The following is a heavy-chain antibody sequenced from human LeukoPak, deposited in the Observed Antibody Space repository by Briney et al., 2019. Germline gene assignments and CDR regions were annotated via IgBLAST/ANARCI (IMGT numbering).Heavy chain of an antibody. CDR1: GYSISSGYY. V-gene: IGHV4-38-2*01. J-gene: IGHJ4*02. Sequence: SETLSLTCAVSGYSISSGYYWGWIRQPPGKGLEGIGSIYHSGSTYYNPSLKSRVTISVDTSKNQFSLKLSSVTAADTAVYYCARSVAGSFYWGQGTLVTVSS. CDR2: IYHSGST. CDR3: ARSVAGSFY. D-gene: IGHD6-19*01.